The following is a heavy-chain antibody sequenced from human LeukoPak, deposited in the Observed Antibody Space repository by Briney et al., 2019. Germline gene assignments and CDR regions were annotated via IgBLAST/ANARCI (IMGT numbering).Heavy chain of an antibody. CDR2: IYHSGST. CDR3: ARAKTAYGSGSYWVSWFDP. Sequence: PSETLSLTCTVSGYSISSGYYWGWIRQPPGKGLEWIGSIYHSGSTYYNPSLKSRVTISVDTSKNQFSLKLSSVTAADTAVYYCARAKTAYGSGSYWVSWFDPWGQGTLVTVSS. D-gene: IGHD3-10*01. J-gene: IGHJ5*02. CDR1: GYSISSGYY. V-gene: IGHV4-38-2*02.